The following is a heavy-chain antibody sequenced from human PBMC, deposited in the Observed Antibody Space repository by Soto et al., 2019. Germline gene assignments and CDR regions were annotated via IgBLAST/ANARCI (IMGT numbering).Heavy chain of an antibody. V-gene: IGHV4-34*01. CDR3: ARGEGTTKPGCMDV. Sequence: PSETLSLTCAVYGGSFSGYYWSWIRQPPGKGLEWIGEINHSGSTNYNPSLKSRVTISVDTSKNQFSLKLSSVTAADTAVYYCARGEGTTKPGCMDVWGKGTTVTVSS. D-gene: IGHD2-2*01. J-gene: IGHJ6*03. CDR2: INHSGST. CDR1: GGSFSGYY.